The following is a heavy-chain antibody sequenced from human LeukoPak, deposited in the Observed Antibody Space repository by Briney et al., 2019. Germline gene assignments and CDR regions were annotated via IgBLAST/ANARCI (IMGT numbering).Heavy chain of an antibody. J-gene: IGHJ4*02. CDR2: ISYSGST. V-gene: IGHV4-39*01. D-gene: IGHD3-10*01. CDR1: GGSISSSSFY. Sequence: SETLSLTCTVSGGSISSSSFYWGWIRQPPGKGLEWIGSISYSGSTSYNPSLKSRVTISVDTSKNQFSLKLSSVTAADTAVYYCVRRLFGEPRVDYWGQGTPVTVSS. CDR3: VRRLFGEPRVDY.